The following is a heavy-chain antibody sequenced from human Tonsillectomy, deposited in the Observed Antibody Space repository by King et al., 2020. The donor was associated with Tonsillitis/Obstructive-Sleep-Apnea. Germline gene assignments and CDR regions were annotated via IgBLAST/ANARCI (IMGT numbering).Heavy chain of an antibody. CDR2: IDHSGST. CDR1: GGSFSGYY. V-gene: IGHV4-34*01. CDR3: AREITTGAFDI. Sequence: VQLQQWGAGLLKPSETLSLTCAVYGGSFSGYYWSWIRQPPGKGLEWIAEIDHSGSTNYNPSLKSRVTISADTSKTQFSLKLRSVTAADTAVYYCAREITTGAFDIWGQGTMVTVSS. J-gene: IGHJ3*02. D-gene: IGHD3-3*01.